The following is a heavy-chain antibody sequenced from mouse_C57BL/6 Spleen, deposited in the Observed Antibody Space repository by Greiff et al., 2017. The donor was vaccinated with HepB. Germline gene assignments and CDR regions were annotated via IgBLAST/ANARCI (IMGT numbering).Heavy chain of an antibody. J-gene: IGHJ3*01. CDR2: IYPGSGST. Sequence: QVQLQQPGAELVKPGASVKMSCKASGYTFTSYWITWVMQRPGQGLEWIGDIYPGSGSTNYNEKFKSKATLTVDTSSSTAYMQLSSLTSEDSAVYYCAREIYYYGSSYVAWFAYWGQGTLVTVSA. CDR1: GYTFTSYW. D-gene: IGHD1-1*01. V-gene: IGHV1-55*01. CDR3: AREIYYYGSSYVAWFAY.